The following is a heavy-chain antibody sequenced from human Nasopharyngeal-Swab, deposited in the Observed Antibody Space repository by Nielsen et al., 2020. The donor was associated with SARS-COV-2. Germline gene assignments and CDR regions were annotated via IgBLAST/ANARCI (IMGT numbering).Heavy chain of an antibody. CDR1: GFTLSNYG. D-gene: IGHD5-24*01. J-gene: IGHJ2*01. CDR3: ARGGWLQIITYFDL. V-gene: IGHV3-33*01. Sequence: GESLKISCAAPGFTLSNYGMHWVRQAPGKGLEWVALIWYDGSNKYYADSVKGRFTISRDNSKNTLYLQMNSLRAEDTAVYYCARGGWLQIITYFDLWGRGTLVAVSS. CDR2: IWYDGSNK.